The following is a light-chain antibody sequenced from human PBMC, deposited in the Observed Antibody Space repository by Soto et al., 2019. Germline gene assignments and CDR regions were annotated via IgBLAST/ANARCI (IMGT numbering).Light chain of an antibody. J-gene: IGLJ1*01. CDR2: EVS. Sequence: QSALTQPASVSGSPGQSITISCTGTNSDVGTYSLVSWYQQHPGKAPKLMIYEVSKRPSGISNRFSGSKSGNTASLTISGLQAEDEADYYCCSYAGSSTYVFGTGTKVTVL. CDR3: CSYAGSSTYV. CDR1: NSDVGTYSL. V-gene: IGLV2-23*02.